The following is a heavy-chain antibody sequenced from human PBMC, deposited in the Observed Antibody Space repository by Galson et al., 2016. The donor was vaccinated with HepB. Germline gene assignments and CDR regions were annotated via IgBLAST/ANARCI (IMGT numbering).Heavy chain of an antibody. CDR2: ISSDGINK. V-gene: IGHV3-30-3*01. Sequence: SLRLSCAASGFTFNNWPLHWVRQAPGKGLEWVAVISSDGINKYYADSVKGRFTISRDNSKNTVYLQMKSLRSEDTAIYYCTLITMESSWGQGTLVTVSS. CDR1: GFTFNNWP. D-gene: IGHD3-10*01. J-gene: IGHJ4*02. CDR3: TLITMESS.